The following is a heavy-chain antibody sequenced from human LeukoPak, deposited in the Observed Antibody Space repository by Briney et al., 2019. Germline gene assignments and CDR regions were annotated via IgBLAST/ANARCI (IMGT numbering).Heavy chain of an antibody. D-gene: IGHD2-15*01. CDR3: ARGYCSGGSCFRNWFDP. V-gene: IGHV4-61*01. CDR1: GGSISSGSYY. Sequence: SETLSLTCNVSGGSISSGSYYWSWIRQPPGKGLEWIGYIYYSGSTNYNPSLKSRVTISVDTSKNQFSLKLSSVTAADTAVYYCARGYCSGGSCFRNWFDPWGQGTLVTVSS. CDR2: IYYSGST. J-gene: IGHJ5*02.